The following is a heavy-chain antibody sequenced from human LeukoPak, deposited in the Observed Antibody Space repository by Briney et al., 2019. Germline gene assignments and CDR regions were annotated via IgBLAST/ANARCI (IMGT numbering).Heavy chain of an antibody. CDR3: AKDVSWNWFDP. J-gene: IGHJ5*02. Sequence: GGSLRLSCAASGFTFSSYGMHWVRQAPGKGLEWVAVISYDGSNKYYADSVKGRFTISRDNSKNTLYLQMNTLRAEDTAVYYRAKDVSWNWFDPWGQGTLVTVSS. CDR2: ISYDGSNK. CDR1: GFTFSSYG. V-gene: IGHV3-30*18.